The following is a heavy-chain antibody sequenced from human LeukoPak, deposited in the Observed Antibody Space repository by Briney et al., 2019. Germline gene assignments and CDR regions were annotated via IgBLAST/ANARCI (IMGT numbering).Heavy chain of an antibody. Sequence: GGSLRLSCAASGFTFSSYAMSWVRQAPGKGLKWVSAISGSGGSTYFADSVKGRFTISRDNSKNTLYLQMTSLRAEDTAVYYCAKFHSGSYWIISGSSDYFDYWGQGTLVTVSS. J-gene: IGHJ4*02. CDR1: GFTFSSYA. CDR2: ISGSGGST. D-gene: IGHD1-26*01. CDR3: AKFHSGSYWIISGSSDYFDY. V-gene: IGHV3-23*01.